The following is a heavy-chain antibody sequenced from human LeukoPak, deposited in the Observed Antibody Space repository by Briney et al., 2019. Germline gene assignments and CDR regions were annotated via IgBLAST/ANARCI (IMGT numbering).Heavy chain of an antibody. CDR2: INERGTDS. CDR1: GFTFSGHW. V-gene: IGHV3-74*03. CDR3: AKVTYGSGTYGAFDS. J-gene: IGHJ4*02. D-gene: IGHD3-10*01. Sequence: GGSLRLSCTASGFTFSGHWIHWVRQPPGMGLVWVSRINERGTDSMYAESVKGRFTISRDNAKNTVYLQMNSLRAEDTAVYYCAKVTYGSGTYGAFDSWGQGTLVTVSS.